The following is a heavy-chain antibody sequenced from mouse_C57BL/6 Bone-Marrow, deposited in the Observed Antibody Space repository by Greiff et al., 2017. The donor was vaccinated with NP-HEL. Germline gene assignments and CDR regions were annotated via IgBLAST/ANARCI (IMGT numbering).Heavy chain of an antibody. CDR1: GFTFSNYW. Sequence: EVKLVESGGGLVQPGGSVKLSCVASGFTFSNYWMNWVRQSPEKGLEWVAQIRAKSDNSATNDAESVKGSFTISRDDSKSSVYLQMNSLRAEDTAIYYCAGGVYGGYYPFAYWGQGTLVTVSA. J-gene: IGHJ3*01. D-gene: IGHD2-3*01. V-gene: IGHV6-3*01. CDR3: AGGVYGGYYPFAY. CDR2: IRAKSDNSAT.